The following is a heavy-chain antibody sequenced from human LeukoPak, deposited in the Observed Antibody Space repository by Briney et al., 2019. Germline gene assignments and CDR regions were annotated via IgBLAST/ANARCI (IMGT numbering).Heavy chain of an antibody. CDR2: VRQDGSET. V-gene: IGHV3-7*01. J-gene: IGHJ4*02. Sequence: QPGGSLRLSCAASGFTFRNFWMSWVRQAPGKGLEWLANVRQDGSETYYLDSVKGRFTISRDNAKNSLYLEMNSLRGEDTAVYYCTTSDESSGTNWGQGTLVTVPS. CDR3: TTSDESSGTN. D-gene: IGHD3-22*01. CDR1: GFTFRNFW.